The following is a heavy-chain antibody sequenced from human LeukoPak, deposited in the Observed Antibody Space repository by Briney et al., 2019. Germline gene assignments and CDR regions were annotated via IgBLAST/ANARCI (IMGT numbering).Heavy chain of an antibody. Sequence: GGCLRLSCAASGFTLSSYWMSWVRQAPGKGLECVANIKQDGSEKYYVDSVKGRFTISRDNAKNSLYLQMNSLRAEDTAVYYCARGTIAAAGYYYFDYWGQGTQVTVSS. CDR3: ARGTIAAAGYYYFDY. V-gene: IGHV3-7*04. J-gene: IGHJ4*02. CDR1: GFTLSSYW. D-gene: IGHD6-13*01. CDR2: IKQDGSEK.